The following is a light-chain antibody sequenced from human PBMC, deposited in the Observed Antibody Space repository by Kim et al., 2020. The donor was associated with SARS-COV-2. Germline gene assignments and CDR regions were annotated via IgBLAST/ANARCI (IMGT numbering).Light chain of an antibody. Sequence: LSLSSGERATLSCRASPSVSSYLAWYQQKPGQAPRLLIYDASNRATGIPARFSGSGSGTDFTLTISSLEPEDFAVYYCQQRSNFGQGTRLEIK. J-gene: IGKJ5*01. CDR1: PSVSSY. CDR2: DAS. V-gene: IGKV3-11*01. CDR3: QQRSN.